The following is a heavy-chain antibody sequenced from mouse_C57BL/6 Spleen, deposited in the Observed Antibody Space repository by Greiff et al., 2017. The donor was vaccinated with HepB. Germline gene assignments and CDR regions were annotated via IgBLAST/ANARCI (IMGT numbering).Heavy chain of an antibody. CDR2: TFYSGIT. CDR3: ARGVYYYGSSYDYAMDY. D-gene: IGHD1-1*01. V-gene: IGHV3-3*01. Sequence: EVKLVESGPSLVRPSQTLSLTCTVTGFSINSDCYWIWIRQFPGNKLEYIGYTFYSGITYYNPSLESRTYITRDTSKNQFSLKLSSVTTEDTATYYCARGVYYYGSSYDYAMDYWGQGTSVTVSS. J-gene: IGHJ4*01. CDR1: GFSINSDCY.